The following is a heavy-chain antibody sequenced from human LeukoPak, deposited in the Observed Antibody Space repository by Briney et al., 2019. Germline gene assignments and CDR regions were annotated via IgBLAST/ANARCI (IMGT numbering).Heavy chain of an antibody. J-gene: IGHJ4*02. V-gene: IGHV1-8*01. CDR2: MNPNSANT. CDR1: GYTFTSYD. D-gene: IGHD2-21*01. CDR3: ARGRYLSALDY. Sequence: ASVKVSCKASGYTFTSYDINWVRQATGQGLEWMGWMNPNSANTGYAQNFQGRVTITRNTSISTAYMELSSLRSEDTAVYYCARGRYLSALDYWGQGTLVTVSS.